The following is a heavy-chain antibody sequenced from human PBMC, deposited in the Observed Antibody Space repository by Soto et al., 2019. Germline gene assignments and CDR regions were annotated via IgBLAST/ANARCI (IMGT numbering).Heavy chain of an antibody. CDR3: ASDLVGATPHLDY. V-gene: IGHV4-34*01. CDR1: GGSFSGYY. D-gene: IGHD1-26*01. J-gene: IGHJ4*02. CDR2: INHSGST. Sequence: SETLSLTCAVYGGSFSGYYWSWIRQPPGKGLEWIGEINHSGSTNYNPSLKSRVTISVDTSKNQFSLKLSSVTAADTAVYYCASDLVGATPHLDYWGQGTLVTVS.